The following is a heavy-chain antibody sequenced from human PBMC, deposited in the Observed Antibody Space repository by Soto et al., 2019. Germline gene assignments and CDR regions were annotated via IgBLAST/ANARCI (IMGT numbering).Heavy chain of an antibody. CDR3: ARDTSRGEYDY. CDR1: GYTFTSYG. V-gene: IGHV1-18*01. D-gene: IGHD3-10*01. Sequence: QVQLVQSGAEVKKPGASVKVSCKASGYTFTSYGISWVRQAPGQGLEWMGWINVYNGNTNYAQKLQGRVTMTTDTPTSTAYLDLRSLKSHDPAVYFCARDTSRGEYDYWGQGTLVTVSP. CDR2: INVYNGNT. J-gene: IGHJ4*02.